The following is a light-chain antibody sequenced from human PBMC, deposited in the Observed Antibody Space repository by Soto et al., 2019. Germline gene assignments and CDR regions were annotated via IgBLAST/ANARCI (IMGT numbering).Light chain of an antibody. CDR1: QSVSSY. V-gene: IGKV3-11*01. J-gene: IGKJ4*01. CDR3: QQRSNWPPT. Sequence: EIVLTQSPATLSLSPGERATLSCRASQSVSSYLAWYRQIPGQAPRLLIYDASNRATGSPARFSGSGSGTDFTLTISSLEPEDFAVYYFQQRSNWPPTFGGGTKVEI. CDR2: DAS.